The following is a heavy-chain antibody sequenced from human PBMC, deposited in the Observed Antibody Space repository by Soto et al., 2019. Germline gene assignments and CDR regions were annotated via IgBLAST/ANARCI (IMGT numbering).Heavy chain of an antibody. CDR1: GFTFSNAW. D-gene: IGHD3-22*01. V-gene: IGHV3-15*01. CDR3: TTEYYYDRPLDY. J-gene: IGHJ4*02. CDR2: IKSKTDGGTT. Sequence: EVQLVESGGGLVKPGGSLRLSCAASGFTFSNAWMSWVRQAPGKGLEWVGRIKSKTDGGTTDYAAPVKGRFTISRDDSKNTLYLQMNSLKTEDTAVYYCTTEYYYDRPLDYWGQGTLVTVSS.